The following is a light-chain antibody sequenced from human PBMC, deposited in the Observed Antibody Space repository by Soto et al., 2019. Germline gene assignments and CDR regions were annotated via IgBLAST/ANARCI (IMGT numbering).Light chain of an antibody. J-gene: IGKJ5*01. CDR2: DAS. CDR1: QSVSSY. V-gene: IGKV3-20*01. Sequence: EIVLTQSPATLSLSPGERATLSCRASQSVSSYLAWYQQKPGQAPRLLIYDASTRATGIPDRFSGSGSGTDSTLTISRLEPEDFAVYYCQQYGSSPPSVTFGQGTRLEIK. CDR3: QQYGSSPPSVT.